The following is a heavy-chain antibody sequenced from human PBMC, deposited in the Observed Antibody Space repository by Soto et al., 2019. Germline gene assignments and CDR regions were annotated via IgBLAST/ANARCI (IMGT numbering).Heavy chain of an antibody. CDR1: GGSISSGDYY. CDR3: AVPAAISPSSADY. Sequence: SETLSLTCTVSGGSISSGDYYWSWIRQPPGKGLEWIGYIYYSGSTYYNPSLKSRVTISVDTSKNQFSLKLSSVTAADTAVYYCAVPAAISPSSADYWGQGTLVTVSS. D-gene: IGHD2-2*01. V-gene: IGHV4-30-4*01. CDR2: IYYSGST. J-gene: IGHJ4*02.